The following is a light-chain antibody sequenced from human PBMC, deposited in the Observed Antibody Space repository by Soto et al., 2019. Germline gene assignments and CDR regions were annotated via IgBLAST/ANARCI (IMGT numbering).Light chain of an antibody. J-gene: IGKJ1*01. CDR2: DAS. V-gene: IGKV1-13*02. CDR1: QGISSY. CDR3: QQYNSYSPWT. Sequence: AIQLTQSPSSLSASVGDRVTITCRASQGISSYLAWYQQKPGKAPKLLIYDASSLESGVPSRFSGSGSGTEFTLTISSLQPDDFATYYCQQYNSYSPWTFGQGTKVDI.